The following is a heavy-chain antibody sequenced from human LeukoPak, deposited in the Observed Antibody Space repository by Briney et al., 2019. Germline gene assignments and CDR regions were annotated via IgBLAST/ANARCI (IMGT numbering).Heavy chain of an antibody. CDR2: IRTSAGHI. Sequence: GGSLRLSCAASGFSFSSYGMGWVRQAPGKGLEWVSPIRTSAGHIYYADSVKGRFTISRDNSKNTVYLQMNSLRAEDTAVYYCAKYYYGSGSSPLNFDYWGQGTLVTVSS. V-gene: IGHV3-23*01. CDR3: AKYYYGSGSSPLNFDY. D-gene: IGHD3-10*01. J-gene: IGHJ4*02. CDR1: GFSFSSYG.